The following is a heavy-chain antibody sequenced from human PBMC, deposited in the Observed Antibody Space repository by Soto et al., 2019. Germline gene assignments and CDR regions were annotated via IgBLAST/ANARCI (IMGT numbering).Heavy chain of an antibody. J-gene: IGHJ3*02. V-gene: IGHV3-13*05. CDR2: IGTAGDP. Sequence: GGTLRLPCAASGFTFSSYDMHWVRQATGKGLEWVSAIGTAGDPYYPGSVKGRFTISRENAKNSLYLQKNSLRAGDTAVYYCARGYSGSHDAFDIWGQGTMVTVSS. D-gene: IGHD1-26*01. CDR1: GFTFSSYD. CDR3: ARGYSGSHDAFDI.